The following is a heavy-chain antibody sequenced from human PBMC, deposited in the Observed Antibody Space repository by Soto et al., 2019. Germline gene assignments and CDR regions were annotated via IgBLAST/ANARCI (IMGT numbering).Heavy chain of an antibody. Sequence: ASVKVSCKASGYTFNRYYMHWVRQAPGQGLEWMGAISPHNRNTNYAEKFRGRVTMTTDTSTTTAYMELRSLRSDDTAVYYCARDEGGYDILTGYYKAHHFDQWGQGALVTVSS. D-gene: IGHD3-9*01. V-gene: IGHV1-18*04. CDR3: ARDEGGYDILTGYYKAHHFDQ. CDR2: ISPHNRNT. J-gene: IGHJ4*02. CDR1: GYTFNRYY.